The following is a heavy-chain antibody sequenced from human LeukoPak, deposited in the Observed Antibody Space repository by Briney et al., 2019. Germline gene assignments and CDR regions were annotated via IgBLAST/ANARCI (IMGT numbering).Heavy chain of an antibody. J-gene: IGHJ4*02. D-gene: IGHD2-21*01. CDR2: IWYDGSNK. Sequence: PGGSLRLSCAASGFTFSSYGMHWVRQAPGKGLEWVAVIWYDGSNKYYADSVKGRFTISRDNSKNTLYLQMNSLRAEDTAVYCCARGPGGDSDYWGQGTLVTVSS. CDR1: GFTFSSYG. CDR3: ARGPGGDSDY. V-gene: IGHV3-33*01.